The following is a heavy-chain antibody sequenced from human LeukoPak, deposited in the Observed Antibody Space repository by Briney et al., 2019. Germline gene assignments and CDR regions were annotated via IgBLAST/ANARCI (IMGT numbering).Heavy chain of an antibody. J-gene: IGHJ6*02. Sequence: GGALRLSCAASGFTFSSYSVGWVRQAPGKGLEWVSTISGTGGSTYYADSVKGRSTISRDNSKNTLYLQMNSLRAEDTAVYYCAKPRYYYDSSGYFGYYYYGMDVWGQGTTVTVSS. CDR2: ISGTGGST. CDR1: GFTFSSYS. V-gene: IGHV3-23*01. CDR3: AKPRYYYDSSGYFGYYYYGMDV. D-gene: IGHD3-22*01.